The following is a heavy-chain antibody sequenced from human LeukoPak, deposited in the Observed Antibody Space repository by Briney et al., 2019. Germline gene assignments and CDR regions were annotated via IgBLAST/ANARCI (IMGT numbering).Heavy chain of an antibody. CDR3: ARVTEYCSGGSCYTGDH. J-gene: IGHJ4*02. Sequence: GESLKISCAASGFMFSGYAVNWVRQAPGKGLEWVSTISFSGFRTYYADSVEGRFTISRDNSKNTVYLQMSGLRAEDTAVYYCARVTEYCSGGSCYTGDHWGQGTLVTVSS. D-gene: IGHD2-15*01. CDR1: GFMFSGYA. V-gene: IGHV3-23*01. CDR2: ISFSGFRT.